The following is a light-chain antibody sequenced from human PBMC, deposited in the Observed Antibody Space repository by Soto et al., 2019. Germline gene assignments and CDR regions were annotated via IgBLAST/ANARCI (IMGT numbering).Light chain of an antibody. Sequence: QSALTQPASVSGSPGHSITISSTGTSSDVGNYNLVSWYQHHPGTAPKLMIYEVSKRPSGVSNRFSGSKSGNTASLTISGLLAEDEADYYCCSAGNSPSAVVFGGGTKLTVL. V-gene: IGLV2-23*02. CDR3: CSAGNSPSAVV. J-gene: IGLJ2*01. CDR2: EVS. CDR1: SSDVGNYNL.